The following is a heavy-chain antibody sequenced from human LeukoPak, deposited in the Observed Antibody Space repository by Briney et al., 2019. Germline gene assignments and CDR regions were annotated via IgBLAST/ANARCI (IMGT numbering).Heavy chain of an antibody. D-gene: IGHD2-15*01. V-gene: IGHV4-38-2*01. J-gene: IGHJ4*02. CDR1: GYSISSGYY. CDR3: ARGAGCSGGSCYPFDY. CDR2: IYHSGST. Sequence: SETPSLTCAVSGYSISSGYYWGWIRQPPGKGLEWIGSIYHSGSTYYNPSLKSRVTISVDTSKNQFSLKLSSVTAADTAVYYCARGAGCSGGSCYPFDYWGQGTLVTVSS.